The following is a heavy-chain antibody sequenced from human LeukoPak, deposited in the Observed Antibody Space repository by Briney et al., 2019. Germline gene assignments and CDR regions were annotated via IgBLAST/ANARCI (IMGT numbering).Heavy chain of an antibody. Sequence: ASVKVSCKASGYTFTSYGISWVRQAPGQGLEWMGWISAYNGNTNYAQKLQGRVTMTTDTSTSTAYMELRSLRSDDTAVYYCAREAESVAAAEWDWYFDLWGRGTLVTVSS. CDR2: ISAYNGNT. V-gene: IGHV1-18*01. D-gene: IGHD6-13*01. J-gene: IGHJ2*01. CDR3: AREAESVAAAEWDWYFDL. CDR1: GYTFTSYG.